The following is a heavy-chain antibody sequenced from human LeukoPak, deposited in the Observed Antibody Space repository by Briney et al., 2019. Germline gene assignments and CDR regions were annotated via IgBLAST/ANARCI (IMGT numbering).Heavy chain of an antibody. Sequence: PSETLSLTCTVSGGSVSSGSYYWRWIRQPPGKGLEWIGYIYYSGSTNYNPSLKSRVTISVDTSKNQFSLKLSSVTAADTAVYYCARGAGYSSSNDYWGQGTLVTVSS. V-gene: IGHV4-61*01. CDR1: GGSVSSGSYY. CDR2: IYYSGST. J-gene: IGHJ4*02. CDR3: ARGAGYSSSNDY. D-gene: IGHD6-13*01.